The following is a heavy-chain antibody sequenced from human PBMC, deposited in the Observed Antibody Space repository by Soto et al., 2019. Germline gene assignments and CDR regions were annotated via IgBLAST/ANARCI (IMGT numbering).Heavy chain of an antibody. CDR2: IYYSGST. CDR3: ARVNSSRMVITENWLDP. D-gene: IGHD3-22*01. CDR1: GGSISSGGYY. J-gene: IGHJ5*02. V-gene: IGHV4-31*03. Sequence: QVQLQESGPGLVKPSQTLSLTCTVSGGSISSGGYYWSWIRQHPGKGLEWIGYIYYSGSTYYNPSLKSRVTISVDTSKNQFALKLSSVTAADTAVYYCARVNSSRMVITENWLDPWGQGTLVTVSS.